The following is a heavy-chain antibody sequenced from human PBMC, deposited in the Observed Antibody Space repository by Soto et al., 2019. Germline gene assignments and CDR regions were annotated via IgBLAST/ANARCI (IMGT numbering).Heavy chain of an antibody. CDR3: ARGVRGCSGGSCYSYFFDY. V-gene: IGHV1-8*01. Sequence: ASVKVSCKASGYTFTGYDINWVRQATGQGLEWMGWMNPNSGNTGYAQKFQGRVTMTRNTSISTAYTELSSLRSEDTAVYYCARGVRGCSGGSCYSYFFDYWGQGTLVTVSS. CDR2: MNPNSGNT. J-gene: IGHJ4*02. D-gene: IGHD2-15*01. CDR1: GYTFTGYD.